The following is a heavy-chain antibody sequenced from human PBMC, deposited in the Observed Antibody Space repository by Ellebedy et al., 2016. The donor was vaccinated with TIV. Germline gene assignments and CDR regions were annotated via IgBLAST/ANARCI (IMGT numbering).Heavy chain of an antibody. Sequence: PGGSLRLSCAASGFTFSSYGMHWVRQAPGKGLEWVAVIWYDGSNKYYADSVKGRFTISRDNSKNTLYLQMNSLRAEDTAVYYCARDNPVTTFMIVVGAPGYWGQGTLVTVSS. D-gene: IGHD3-22*01. V-gene: IGHV3-33*08. J-gene: IGHJ4*02. CDR3: ARDNPVTTFMIVVGAPGY. CDR2: IWYDGSNK. CDR1: GFTFSSYG.